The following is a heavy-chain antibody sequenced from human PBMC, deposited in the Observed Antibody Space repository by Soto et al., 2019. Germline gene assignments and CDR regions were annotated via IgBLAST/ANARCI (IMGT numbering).Heavy chain of an antibody. CDR3: ARVAPWVPYYYDSSPSTCENWFNP. Sequence: SSETLSLTCAVSGYSISSGYYWGWLRQPPGNGLQWIGSIYHGGSTYYIPSLNSRVTLSIDMTNNHVSLILNSVTAADTAVYFCARVAPWVPYYYDSSPSTCENWFNPWGQGTLVTVSS. D-gene: IGHD3-22*01. J-gene: IGHJ5*02. V-gene: IGHV4-38-2*01. CDR2: IYHGGST. CDR1: GYSISSGYY.